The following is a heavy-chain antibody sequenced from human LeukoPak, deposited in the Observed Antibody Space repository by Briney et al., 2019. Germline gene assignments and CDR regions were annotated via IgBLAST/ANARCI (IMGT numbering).Heavy chain of an antibody. J-gene: IGHJ3*02. CDR1: GYTFTGYY. V-gene: IGHV1-2*02. CDR3: ARVRRSYCGGDCYPYASDI. D-gene: IGHD2-21*01. Sequence: GASVKVSCKASGYTFTGYYMHWVRQAPGQGLGWMGWINPNSGGTNYAQKFQGRVTMTRDTSISTAYMELSRLRSDDTAVYYCARVRRSYCGGDCYPYASDIWGQGTMVTVSS. CDR2: INPNSGGT.